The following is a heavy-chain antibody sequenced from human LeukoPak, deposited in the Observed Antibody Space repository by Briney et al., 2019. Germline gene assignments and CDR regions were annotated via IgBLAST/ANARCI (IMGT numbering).Heavy chain of an antibody. J-gene: IGHJ4*02. D-gene: IGHD3-22*01. CDR1: GGSISSYY. Sequence: PSETLSLTRTVSGGSISSYYWSWIRQPAGKGLEWIGRIYTSGSTNYNPSLKSRVTMSVDTSKNQFSLKLSSVTAADTAVYYCARGPQYYYDSSGYYYGYWGQGTLVTVSS. CDR2: IYTSGST. CDR3: ARGPQYYYDSSGYYYGY. V-gene: IGHV4-4*07.